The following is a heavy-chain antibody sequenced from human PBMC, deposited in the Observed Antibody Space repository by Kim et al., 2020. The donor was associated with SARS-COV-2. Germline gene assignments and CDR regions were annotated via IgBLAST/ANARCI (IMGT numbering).Heavy chain of an antibody. J-gene: IGHJ5*02. D-gene: IGHD1-7*01. Sequence: AQKFQGRVTMTEDTTTNTAYMELSSLRSEDTAVYYCATGAGTSPPYNWFYPWGQGTLVTVSS. V-gene: IGHV1-24*01. CDR3: ATGAGTSPPYNWFYP.